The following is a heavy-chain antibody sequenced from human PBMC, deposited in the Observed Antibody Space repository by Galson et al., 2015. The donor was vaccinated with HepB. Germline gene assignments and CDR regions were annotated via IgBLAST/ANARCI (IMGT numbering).Heavy chain of an antibody. D-gene: IGHD4-17*01. Sequence: SLRLSCAASGFTFSSYGMHWVRQAPGKGLEWVAVISYDGSNKYYADSVKGRFTISRDNSKNTLYLQMNSLRAEDTAVYYCAKGPTVTGTRVPDYWGPGTLVTVSS. CDR3: AKGPTVTGTRVPDY. V-gene: IGHV3-30*18. CDR2: ISYDGSNK. CDR1: GFTFSSYG. J-gene: IGHJ4*02.